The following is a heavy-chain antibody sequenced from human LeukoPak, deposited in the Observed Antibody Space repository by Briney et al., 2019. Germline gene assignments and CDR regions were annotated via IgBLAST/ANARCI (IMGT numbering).Heavy chain of an antibody. Sequence: SVKVSCKASGGTFSSYAISWVRQAPGQGLEWMGGIIPIFGTANYAQKFQGRVTITAYESTSTAYMELSSLRSEDTAVYYCARDLSTIFGVVNQYYYMDVWGKGTTVTVSS. CDR3: ARDLSTIFGVVNQYYYMDV. CDR2: IIPIFGTA. CDR1: GGTFSSYA. D-gene: IGHD3-3*01. V-gene: IGHV1-69*13. J-gene: IGHJ6*03.